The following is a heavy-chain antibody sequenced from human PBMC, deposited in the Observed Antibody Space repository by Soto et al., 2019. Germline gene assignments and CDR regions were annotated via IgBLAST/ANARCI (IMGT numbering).Heavy chain of an antibody. Sequence: ASVKVSCKASGYTFTGYYMHWVRQAPGQGLEWMGWINPNSGGTNYAQKLQGWVTMTRDTSISTAYMELSRLRSDDTAVYYCARGKENYYYYMDVWGKGTTVTVSS. J-gene: IGHJ6*03. CDR1: GYTFTGYY. CDR3: ARGKENYYYYMDV. V-gene: IGHV1-2*04. CDR2: INPNSGGT.